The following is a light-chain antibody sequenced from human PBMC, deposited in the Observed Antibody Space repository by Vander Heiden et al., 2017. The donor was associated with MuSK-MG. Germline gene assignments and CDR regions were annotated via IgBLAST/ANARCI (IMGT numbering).Light chain of an antibody. V-gene: IGKV1-5*03. Sequence: DIQMTQSPSTVSAFVGDRVTITCRASKSIGRYLAWYQQKPGKAPKVLISKSSTLESGVPSRFRGSASGTEFTLTIRSLQPDDIAIYYCQQYSNHWTFGQGTKVEI. CDR1: KSIGRY. CDR3: QQYSNHWT. CDR2: KSS. J-gene: IGKJ1*01.